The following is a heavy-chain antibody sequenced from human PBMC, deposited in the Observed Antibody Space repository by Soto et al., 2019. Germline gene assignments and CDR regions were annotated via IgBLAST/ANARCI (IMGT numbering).Heavy chain of an antibody. CDR2: INPGNGDT. V-gene: IGHV1-3*01. CDR3: ARDRGGSGDYDY. Sequence: QVRLVQPGAEVRKPGASVRVSCQASGYTFTSYAMHWVRQDPGQRLEWMGWINPGNGDTEYSQKFQGRVTITRDTSARTAYMELSSLTSDDTSVYYCARDRGGSGDYDYWGQGTLVTVSS. D-gene: IGHD2-21*02. CDR1: GYTFTSYA. J-gene: IGHJ4*02.